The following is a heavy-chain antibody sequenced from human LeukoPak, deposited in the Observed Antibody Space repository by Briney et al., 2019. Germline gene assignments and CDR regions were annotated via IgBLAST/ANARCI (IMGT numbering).Heavy chain of an antibody. V-gene: IGHV4-30-2*01. J-gene: IGHJ5*02. CDR2: ICHSGST. Sequence: PSETLSLTCTVSGGSISSGGYYWSWIRQPPGKGLEWIGYICHSGSTYYNPSLKSRVTISVDRSKNQYSLKLSSVTAADAAVYYCARRGSIAAPARWFDPWGQGTLVTVSS. CDR1: GGSISSGGYY. D-gene: IGHD6-6*01. CDR3: ARRGSIAAPARWFDP.